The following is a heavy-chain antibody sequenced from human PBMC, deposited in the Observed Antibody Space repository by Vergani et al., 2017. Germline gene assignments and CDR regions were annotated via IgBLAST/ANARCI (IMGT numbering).Heavy chain of an antibody. CDR1: GYTFTSYA. D-gene: IGHD3-22*01. CDR3: ARDPPLVDSSGYYPAHNFDY. V-gene: IGHV1-3*01. CDR2: INAGNGNT. Sequence: QVQLVQSGAEVKKPGASVKVSCKASGYTFTSYAMHWVRQAPGQRLEWMGWINAGNGNTKYSQKFQGRVTITRDTSASTAYMELSSLRSEDTAVYYCARDPPLVDSSGYYPAHNFDYWGQGTLVTVSS. J-gene: IGHJ4*02.